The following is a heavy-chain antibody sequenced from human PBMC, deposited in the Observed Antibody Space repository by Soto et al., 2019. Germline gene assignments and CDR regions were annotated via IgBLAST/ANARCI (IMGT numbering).Heavy chain of an antibody. CDR2: IIPILGIA. V-gene: IGHV1-69*08. Sequence: QVQLVQSGAEVKKPGSSVKVSCKASGGTFSSYTISWVRQAPGQGLEWMGRIIPILGIANYAQKFQGRVTITADKSTSTAYMELSSLRSEDTAVYYCARERGVGYYGSGSHLGMDVWGQGTTVTVSS. J-gene: IGHJ6*02. CDR1: GGTFSSYT. CDR3: ARERGVGYYGSGSHLGMDV. D-gene: IGHD3-10*01.